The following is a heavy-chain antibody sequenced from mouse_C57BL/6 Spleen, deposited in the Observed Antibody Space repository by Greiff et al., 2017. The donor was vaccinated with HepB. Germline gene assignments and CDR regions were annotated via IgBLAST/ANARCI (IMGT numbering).Heavy chain of an antibody. D-gene: IGHD1-1*01. CDR2: FHPYNDDT. J-gene: IGHJ4*01. Sequence: QVQLKESGAELVKPGASVKMSCKASGYTFTTYPIEWMKQTHGKSLEWIGNFHPYNDDTKYNEKFKGKATLTVEKSSSTVYLELSRLTSDDSAVYYCARGHYYGSSYRDYYAMDYWGQGTSVTVSS. V-gene: IGHV1-47*01. CDR3: ARGHYYGSSYRDYYAMDY. CDR1: GYTFTTYP.